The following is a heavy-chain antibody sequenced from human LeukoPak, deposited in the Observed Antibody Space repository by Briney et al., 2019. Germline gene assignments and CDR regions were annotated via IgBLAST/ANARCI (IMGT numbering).Heavy chain of an antibody. D-gene: IGHD6-6*01. J-gene: IGHJ4*02. V-gene: IGHV1-8*01. CDR1: GYIFASYD. CDR3: VRCPQYRTSLDY. CDR2: MNPNSGNT. Sequence: ASVKVSCKASGYIFASYDINWVRQAPGQGLEWMGWMNPNSGNTGCAQKFQGRVTMTRNTSISTAYMELSSLRSEDTALYYCVRCPQYRTSLDYWGQGTLVTVSS.